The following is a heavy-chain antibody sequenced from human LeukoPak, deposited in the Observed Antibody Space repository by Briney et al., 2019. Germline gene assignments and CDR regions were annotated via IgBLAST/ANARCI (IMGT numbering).Heavy chain of an antibody. CDR2: INPSSDVT. Sequence: ASVKVSCKAAGYDFTGHYIHWVRQAPGQGLEWMGWINPSSDVTIYTQKFQGRVTMTRDTAISTAYMELRRLKSDDTAVYYCAREVLVYGLDVWGNGTPVIVSA. V-gene: IGHV1-2*02. D-gene: IGHD3-3*02. CDR1: GYDFTGHY. CDR3: AREVLVYGLDV. J-gene: IGHJ6*04.